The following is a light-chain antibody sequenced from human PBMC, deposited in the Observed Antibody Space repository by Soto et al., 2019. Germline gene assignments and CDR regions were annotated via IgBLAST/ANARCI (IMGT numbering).Light chain of an antibody. Sequence: QAVVTQPPSVSGAPGQRVTISCTGSSSNIGAGKDVHWYQQLPGTAPKLLIYGNTNRPSGVPDRFSGSKSGTSASLAITGLQAEDEADYYCQSYDSGLSGSVFGGGTKLTVL. CDR1: SSNIGAGKD. CDR3: QSYDSGLSGSV. J-gene: IGLJ3*02. CDR2: GNT. V-gene: IGLV1-40*01.